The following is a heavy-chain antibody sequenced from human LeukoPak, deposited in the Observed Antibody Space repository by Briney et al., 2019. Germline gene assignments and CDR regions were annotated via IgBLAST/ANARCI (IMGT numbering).Heavy chain of an antibody. CDR1: GYTFSSFD. J-gene: IGHJ4*02. CDR3: ARGFPGSGTYYIDY. CDR2: INPNRGNT. V-gene: IGHV1-8*01. Sequence: ASAKVSCKASGYTFSSFDINWVRQATGQGLEWMGWINPNRGNTGYAQKFQDRVTMTRNISISTAYMELSSLISDDTAVYYCARGFPGSGTYYIDYWGQGTLVTVSS. D-gene: IGHD3-10*01.